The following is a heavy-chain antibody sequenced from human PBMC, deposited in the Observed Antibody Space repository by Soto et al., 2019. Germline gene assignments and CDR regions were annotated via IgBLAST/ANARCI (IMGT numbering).Heavy chain of an antibody. Sequence: QVQLHESGPGLVKPSGTLSLTCAVSGGSISSSNWWSWVRQPPRKGLEWIGEKYHSGSTNYNPSLKSRDTISVDKSKNQFTRKLSSVTAADTAVDDCARVLAGGDFDYWVQGTLVIVSS. D-gene: IGHD6-13*01. CDR2: KYHSGST. CDR1: GGSISSSNW. J-gene: IGHJ4*02. V-gene: IGHV4-4*02. CDR3: ARVLAGGDFDY.